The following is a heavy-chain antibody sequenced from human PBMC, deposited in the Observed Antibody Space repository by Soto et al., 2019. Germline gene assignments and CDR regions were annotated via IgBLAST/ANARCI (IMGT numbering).Heavy chain of an antibody. CDR2: IIPMYGTT. CDR3: ARGQWLDQGAYDI. CDR1: GGSLTNYA. D-gene: IGHD6-19*01. V-gene: IGHV1-69*06. J-gene: IGHJ3*02. Sequence: QVQLVQSGAEVQKPGSSVKVSCKASGGSLTNYAIAWVRQAPGQGLEWMGGIIPMYGTTNYAQKLQGRVTITADTSTSTVYMELSSLRSEDTAVYYCARGQWLDQGAYDIWGQGTMVTVSS.